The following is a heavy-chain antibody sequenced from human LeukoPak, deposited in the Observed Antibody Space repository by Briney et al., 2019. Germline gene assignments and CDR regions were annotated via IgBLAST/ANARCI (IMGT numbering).Heavy chain of an antibody. V-gene: IGHV3-53*01. CDR1: GFTVSSNY. CDR2: IYSGGST. D-gene: IGHD3-10*01. Sequence: GGSLRLSCAASGFTVSSNYISWVRQAPGKGLEWVSVIYSGGSTYYADSVKGRFTISRDNSKNTLYLQMNSLRAEDTAVYYCARDRISYYYGSGSYYYYYYMDVWGKGTTVTISS. J-gene: IGHJ6*03. CDR3: ARDRISYYYGSGSYYYYYYMDV.